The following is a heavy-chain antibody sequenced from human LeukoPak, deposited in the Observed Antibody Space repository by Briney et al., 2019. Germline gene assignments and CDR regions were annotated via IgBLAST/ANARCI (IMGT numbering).Heavy chain of an antibody. J-gene: IGHJ4*02. CDR2: ISAYNGNT. CDR3: AREIGPIQLHLWGSAFDY. V-gene: IGHV1-18*01. CDR1: GYTFTIYG. Sequence: ASVKVSCKASGYTFTIYGISWVRQAPGQGLEWMGWISAYNGNTNYAQKLQGRVTMTRDTSTSTVYMELSSLRSEDTAVYYCAREIGPIQLHLWGSAFDYWGQGTLVTVSS. D-gene: IGHD5-24*01.